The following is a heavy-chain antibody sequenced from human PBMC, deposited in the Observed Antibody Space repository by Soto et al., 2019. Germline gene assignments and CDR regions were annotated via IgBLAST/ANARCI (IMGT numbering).Heavy chain of an antibody. CDR3: ANRDNDYGDYAVSWMVY. CDR1: GFTFSSYA. V-gene: IGHV3-23*01. CDR2: ISGSGGST. J-gene: IGHJ4*02. D-gene: IGHD4-17*01. Sequence: EVQLLESGGGLVQPGGSLRLSCAASGFTFSSYAMSWVRQAPGKGLEWVSAISGSGGSTYYADSVKGRFTISRDNSKNTLYLQMNSLRAEDTAVYYCANRDNDYGDYAVSWMVYWGQGTLVTVSS.